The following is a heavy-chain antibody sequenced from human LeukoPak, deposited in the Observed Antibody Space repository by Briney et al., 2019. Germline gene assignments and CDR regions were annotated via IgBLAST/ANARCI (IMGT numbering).Heavy chain of an antibody. CDR3: ARLIAVAGTADY. CDR1: GYTFTSYG. D-gene: IGHD6-19*01. V-gene: IGHV1-18*04. Sequence: ASVKVSCKASGYTFTSYGISWVGQAPGQGLEWMGWISAYNGNTNYAQKLPGRVTMTTDPSTSTAYMELRSLRSDDTAVYYCARLIAVAGTADYWGQGTLVTVSS. CDR2: ISAYNGNT. J-gene: IGHJ4*02.